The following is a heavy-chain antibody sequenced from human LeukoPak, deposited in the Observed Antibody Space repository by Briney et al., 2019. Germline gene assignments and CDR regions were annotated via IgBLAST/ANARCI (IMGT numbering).Heavy chain of an antibody. CDR2: IYYSGST. V-gene: IGHV4-39*02. Sequence: PSETLSLTCTVSGGSISSSSYYWGWIRQPPGKGLEWIGSIYYSGSTYYNPSLKSRVTISVDTSKNQFSLKLSSVTAADTAVYYCAREDYSNYVYFDYWGQGTLVTVSS. D-gene: IGHD4-11*01. CDR3: AREDYSNYVYFDY. CDR1: GGSISSSSYY. J-gene: IGHJ4*02.